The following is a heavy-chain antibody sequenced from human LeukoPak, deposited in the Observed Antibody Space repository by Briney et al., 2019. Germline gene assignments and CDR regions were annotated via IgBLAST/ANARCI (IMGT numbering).Heavy chain of an antibody. CDR1: GFTFSSYA. Sequence: PGGSLRLSCAASGFTFSSYAMNWVRQAPGKGLEWVSYISTSGSTIYYAESVKGRFTVSRDNAKNSLYLQMNSLRAEDTAVYYCARPDCSGDCYQPLDWGQGTLVTVSS. CDR3: ARPDCSGDCYQPLD. D-gene: IGHD2-21*02. V-gene: IGHV3-48*01. J-gene: IGHJ4*02. CDR2: ISTSGSTI.